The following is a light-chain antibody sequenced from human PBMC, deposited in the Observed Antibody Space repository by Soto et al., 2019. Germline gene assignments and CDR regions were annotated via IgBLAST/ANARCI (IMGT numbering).Light chain of an antibody. CDR2: GVI. V-gene: IGLV2-14*01. Sequence: QSVLTQPASVSGSPGQSITISCAGTNSDVGGYNYVSWYQHHPGKAPKLSIYGVINRPSGVSNRFSGSKSGNTASLTISGLQAEDEGDYYCSSYSSSSTLVVFGGGTKVTVL. J-gene: IGLJ2*01. CDR1: NSDVGGYNY. CDR3: SSYSSSSTLVV.